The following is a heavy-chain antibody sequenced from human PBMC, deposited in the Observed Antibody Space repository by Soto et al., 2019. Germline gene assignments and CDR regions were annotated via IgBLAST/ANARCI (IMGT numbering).Heavy chain of an antibody. CDR3: ARSVFP. V-gene: IGHV4-39*07. CDR1: GGSVSTSSYY. Sequence: SETLSLTCTVSGGSVSTSSYYWGWIRQPPGRGLEWIGTVYYTGSTYYNPSLNNRVTISVDSSRNQFSLKLNSVTAADTAVYYCARSVFPWGQGTLVTVSS. J-gene: IGHJ5*02. CDR2: VYYTGST.